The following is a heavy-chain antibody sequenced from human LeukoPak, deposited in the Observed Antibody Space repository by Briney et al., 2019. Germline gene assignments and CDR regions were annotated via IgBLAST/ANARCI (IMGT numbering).Heavy chain of an antibody. CDR3: ARGGMLWPTGY. Sequence: GGSLRLSCAASGFTFSDYYMSWIRQAPGKGLEWVSYISGSGSSIYYADSVKGRFTISRDNAKYSLFLQMNSLRAEDTAVYYCARGGMLWPTGYWGQGTLVTVSS. J-gene: IGHJ4*02. CDR2: ISGSGSSI. D-gene: IGHD2-2*01. V-gene: IGHV3-11*01. CDR1: GFTFSDYY.